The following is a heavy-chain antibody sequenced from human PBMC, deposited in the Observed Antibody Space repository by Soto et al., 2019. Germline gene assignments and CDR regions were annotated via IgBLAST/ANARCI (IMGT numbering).Heavy chain of an antibody. CDR3: AKARDHQWVRHPFDY. Sequence: EVQLLESGGGLVQPGGSLRLSCVGSGFFFSSYTMTWVRQAQGKGLEWVSSFSATSENTYYADSVRGRFTISRDNSKNTLFLLKNSLTAEDTAMYYCAKARDHQWVRHPFDYWGQGILVIVSS. CDR1: GFFFSSYT. CDR2: FSATSENT. D-gene: IGHD1-26*01. V-gene: IGHV3-23*01. J-gene: IGHJ4*02.